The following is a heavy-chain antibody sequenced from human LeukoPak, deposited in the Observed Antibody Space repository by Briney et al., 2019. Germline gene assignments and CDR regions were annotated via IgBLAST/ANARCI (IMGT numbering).Heavy chain of an antibody. J-gene: IGHJ3*02. V-gene: IGHV4-34*01. CDR1: GGSFSGYY. Sequence: SETLSLTCAVYGGSFSGYYWSWIRQPPGKGLEWIGEINHSGSTNYNPSLKSRVTISVDTSKNQFSLKLSSVTAADTAVYYCARDTEGATDAFDIWGQGTMVTVSS. D-gene: IGHD1-26*01. CDR3: ARDTEGATDAFDI. CDR2: INHSGST.